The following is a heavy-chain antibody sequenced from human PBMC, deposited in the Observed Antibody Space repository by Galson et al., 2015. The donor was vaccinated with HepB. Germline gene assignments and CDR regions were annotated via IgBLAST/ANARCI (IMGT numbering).Heavy chain of an antibody. CDR1: GFTFSSYG. V-gene: IGHV3-33*01. CDR2: IWYDGSNK. CDR3: ARDRPLYSYGYDDAFDI. D-gene: IGHD5-18*01. Sequence: SLRLSCAASGFTFSSYGMHWVRQAPGKGLEWVAVIWYDGSNKYYADSVKGRFTISRDNSKNTLYLQMNSLRAEDTAVYYCARDRPLYSYGYDDAFDIWGQGTMVTVSS. J-gene: IGHJ3*02.